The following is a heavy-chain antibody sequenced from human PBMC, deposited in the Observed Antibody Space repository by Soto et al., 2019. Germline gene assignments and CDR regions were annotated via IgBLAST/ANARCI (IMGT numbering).Heavy chain of an antibody. CDR3: GIVLLKPKSCGDY. J-gene: IGHJ4*02. CDR1: GFTFSNVW. Sequence: PEWSMRLSCAASGFTFSNVWLSWVRQGPGKGLEWLGRIKSRTENETTDYASPARGRFIISRDDSKNMLYLQLNSLKSEDTGVYDCGIVLLKPKSCGDYWCQGTPGIVS. D-gene: IGHD1-26*01. CDR2: IKSRTENETT. V-gene: IGHV3-15*01.